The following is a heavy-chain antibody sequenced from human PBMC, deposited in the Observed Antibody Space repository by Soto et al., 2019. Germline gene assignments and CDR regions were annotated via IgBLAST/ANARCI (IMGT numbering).Heavy chain of an antibody. CDR3: AKEAAVYDGMDV. CDR2: ISYDGSNK. J-gene: IGHJ6*02. CDR1: GFTFSSYG. Sequence: GGSLRLSCAASGFTFSSYGMHWVRQAPGKGLEWVAVISYDGSNKYYADSVKGRFTISRDNSKNTLYLQMNSLRAEDTAVYYCAKEAAVYDGMDVWGQGTTVTVSS. V-gene: IGHV3-30*18. D-gene: IGHD6-13*01.